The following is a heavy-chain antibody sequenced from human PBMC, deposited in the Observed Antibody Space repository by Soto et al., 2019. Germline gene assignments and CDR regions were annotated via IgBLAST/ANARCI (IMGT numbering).Heavy chain of an antibody. CDR3: AKDYFGIAARPRDYYYGMDV. D-gene: IGHD6-6*01. CDR2: ISYDGSNK. Sequence: PGGSLRLSCAASGFTFSSYGMHWVRQAPGKGLEWVAVISYDGSNKYYADSVKGRFTISRDNSKNTLYLQMNSLRAEDTAVYYCAKDYFGIAARPRDYYYGMDVWGQGTTVTV. CDR1: GFTFSSYG. J-gene: IGHJ6*02. V-gene: IGHV3-30*18.